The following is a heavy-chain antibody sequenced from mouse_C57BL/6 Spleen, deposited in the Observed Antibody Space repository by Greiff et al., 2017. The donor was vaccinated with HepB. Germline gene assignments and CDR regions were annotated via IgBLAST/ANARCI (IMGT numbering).Heavy chain of an antibody. CDR2: IDPSDSYT. J-gene: IGHJ1*03. Sequence: VQLQQSGAALVMPGASVKLSCKASGYTFTSYWMHWVKQTPGKGLEWIGEIDPSDSYTNYNQKFKGKSTLTVDKSSSTAYMQLSSLTSEDSAVYYCAGGRLLRWYFDVWGTGTTVTVSS. V-gene: IGHV1-69*01. D-gene: IGHD1-1*01. CDR3: AGGRLLRWYFDV. CDR1: GYTFTSYW.